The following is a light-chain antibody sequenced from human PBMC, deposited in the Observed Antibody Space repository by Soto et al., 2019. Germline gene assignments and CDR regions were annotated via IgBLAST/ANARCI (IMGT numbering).Light chain of an antibody. J-gene: IGKJ1*01. CDR2: RAS. CDR1: QSVLYSSNNKNY. V-gene: IGKV4-1*01. Sequence: DIVMTQSPDSLAVSLGERATINCKSSQSVLYSSNNKNYLAWYQQKPGQPPKLLIYRASTRESGVPDRFSGGGSGTDLTLILSRLQAEDVEVYYCQQYYSTLPTFGQGTKVEIK. CDR3: QQYYSTLPT.